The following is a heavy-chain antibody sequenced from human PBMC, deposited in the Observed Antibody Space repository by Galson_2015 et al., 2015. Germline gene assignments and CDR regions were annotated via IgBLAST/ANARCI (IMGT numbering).Heavy chain of an antibody. Sequence: SVKVSCKASGYTFTNYFIQWVRQAPGQGLEWVGAINPSGAATFYAQKLQDSVTMTRDTPTSTVYVELSSLGSEDTAVYYCARELGGTYYFDYWGLGTLVTVSS. V-gene: IGHV1-46*04. CDR3: ARELGGTYYFDY. CDR2: INPSGAAT. CDR1: GYTFTNYF. D-gene: IGHD3-10*01. J-gene: IGHJ4*02.